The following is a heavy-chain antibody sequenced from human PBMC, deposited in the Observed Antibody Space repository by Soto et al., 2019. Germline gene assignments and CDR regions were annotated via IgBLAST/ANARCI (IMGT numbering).Heavy chain of an antibody. CDR3: VRDDDNLGNGLDH. J-gene: IGHJ4*02. Sequence: QVQLVESGGGVVQPGRSLRLSCTASGFTFSNYGMHWVRQAPGKGLQWVAVIPHDGTYQYYLDSVKGRFTISRDNSKDTLYLQMNSLRVEDTAVYYCVRDDDNLGNGLDHWGQGTLVTVSS. V-gene: IGHV3-30*19. D-gene: IGHD1-1*01. CDR2: IPHDGTYQ. CDR1: GFTFSNYG.